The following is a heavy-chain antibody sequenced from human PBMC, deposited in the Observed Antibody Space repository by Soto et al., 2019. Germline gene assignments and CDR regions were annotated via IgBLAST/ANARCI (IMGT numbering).Heavy chain of an antibody. V-gene: IGHV3-23*01. Sequence: EVQLLESGGGLVQPGGSLRLSCAASGFTFNNYAMTRGRQAPGKGLEWVSAISGGGDTTSYADSVKGRFTVSRDGSKNTLYLQMSSLRAEDTALYYCAKGRGGSGSLTPRVDFWGQGTLVTVSS. CDR2: ISGGGDTT. D-gene: IGHD3-10*01. J-gene: IGHJ4*02. CDR3: AKGRGGSGSLTPRVDF. CDR1: GFTFNNYA.